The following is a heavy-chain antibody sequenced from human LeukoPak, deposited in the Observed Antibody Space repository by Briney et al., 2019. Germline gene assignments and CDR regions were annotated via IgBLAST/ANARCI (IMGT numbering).Heavy chain of an antibody. D-gene: IGHD6-19*01. V-gene: IGHV3-33*08. J-gene: IGHJ6*02. CDR3: TRAWYSGAWYGMDV. CDR1: GFTFSSYE. CDR2: VWNDGSNK. Sequence: PGGSLRLSCAASGFTFSSYEMNWVRRAPGKGLEWVAVVWNDGSNKYYADSVKGRFTISRDNSKNTLYLQMNSLRAEDTAMYYCTRAWYSGAWYGMDVWGRGTTVTVSS.